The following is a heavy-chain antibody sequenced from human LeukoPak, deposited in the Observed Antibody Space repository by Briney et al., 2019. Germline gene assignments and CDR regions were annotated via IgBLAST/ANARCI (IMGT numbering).Heavy chain of an antibody. CDR2: INHSGST. V-gene: IGHV4-34*01. Sequence: PSETLSLTCAVYGGSFSGYYWNWIRQPPGKGLEWIGEINHSGSTNYNPSLKSRVTISVDTSKNQFSLKLSSVTAADTAVYYCATPPGYSSGWYDYWGQGTLVTVSS. CDR1: GGSFSGYY. J-gene: IGHJ4*02. D-gene: IGHD6-19*01. CDR3: ATPPGYSSGWYDY.